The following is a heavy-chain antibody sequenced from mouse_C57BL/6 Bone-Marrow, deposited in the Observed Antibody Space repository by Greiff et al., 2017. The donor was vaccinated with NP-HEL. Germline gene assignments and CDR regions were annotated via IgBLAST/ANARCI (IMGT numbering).Heavy chain of an antibody. CDR2: IDPETGGT. J-gene: IGHJ2*01. CDR3: TRRPLYFDY. Sequence: VQLQQSGAELVRPGASVTLSCKASGYTFTDYEMHWVKQTPVHGLEWIGAIDPETGGTAYTQKFKGKAILTADKSSSTAYMELRSLTSEDSAVYYCTRRPLYFDYWGQGTTLTVSS. V-gene: IGHV1-15*01. CDR1: GYTFTDYE.